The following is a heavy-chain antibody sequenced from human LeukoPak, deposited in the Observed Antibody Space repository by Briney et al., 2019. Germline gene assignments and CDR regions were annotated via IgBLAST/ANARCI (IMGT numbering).Heavy chain of an antibody. J-gene: IGHJ5*02. Sequence: GGSLRLSCVASGCTFSSYWMHWIRQPPGKGLVWVSRIKSDGSSTTYPDSVKGRFTISRDNAKNTLYLQMNSVRVDDTGVYYCARSDWFDAGGEGTMVTVSS. CDR1: GCTFSSYW. V-gene: IGHV3-74*01. CDR3: ARSDWFDA. CDR2: IKSDGSST.